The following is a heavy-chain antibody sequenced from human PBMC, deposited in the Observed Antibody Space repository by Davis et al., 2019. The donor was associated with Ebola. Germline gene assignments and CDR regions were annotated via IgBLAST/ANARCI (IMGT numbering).Heavy chain of an antibody. V-gene: IGHV4-59*12. CDR3: ARAGYSYGQAVY. J-gene: IGHJ4*02. D-gene: IGHD5-18*01. CDR1: GGSIRSYY. CDR2: IYYSGST. Sequence: SETLSLTCTVSGGSIRSYYWSWIRQPPGKGLEWIGYIYYSGSTNYNPSLKSRVTISVDTSKNQFSLKLSSVTAADTAVYYCARAGYSYGQAVYWGQGTLVTVSS.